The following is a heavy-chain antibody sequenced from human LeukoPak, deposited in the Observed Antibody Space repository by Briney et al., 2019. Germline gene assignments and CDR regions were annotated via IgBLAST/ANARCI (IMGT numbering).Heavy chain of an antibody. V-gene: IGHV4-34*01. CDR3: ARRYPSVRGVNLRPQEVRKYYFDY. CDR1: GESFSDYY. J-gene: IGHJ4*02. D-gene: IGHD3-10*01. CDR2: INHSGST. Sequence: SETLSLTCAVYGESFSDYYWSWIRQPPGKGLEWIGDINHSGSTNHNPSLKSRVTMSVDTSKKHFSLKLSSVTAADTAVYYCARRYPSVRGVNLRPQEVRKYYFDYWGQGTLVTVSS.